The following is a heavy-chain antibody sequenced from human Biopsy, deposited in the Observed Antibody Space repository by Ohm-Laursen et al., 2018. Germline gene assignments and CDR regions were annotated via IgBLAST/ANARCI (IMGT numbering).Heavy chain of an antibody. D-gene: IGHD2/OR15-2a*01. CDR1: GGSISSYY. CDR2: IYYSGST. CDR3: ARATNSTGWPYYYFYGMDV. J-gene: IGHJ6*02. V-gene: IGHV4-59*01. Sequence: SETLSLTCTVSGGSISSYYWNWIRQPPGKGLEWIGYIYYSGSTNYNPSLKSRVTISVDTSKNQFSLRPNSVTAADTAVYYCARATNSTGWPYYYFYGMDVWGQGTTVTVSS.